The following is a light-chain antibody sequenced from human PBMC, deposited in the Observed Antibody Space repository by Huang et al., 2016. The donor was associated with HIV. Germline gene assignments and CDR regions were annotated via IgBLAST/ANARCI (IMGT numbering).Light chain of an antibody. Sequence: DIQMTQSPSSLSASVGDRVTITCQASQDISNYLNWYQQKPGKAPKRLIYDASNLETEVPSRFSGSGSRTDFTFTISSLQPEDIATYYCQQYDNLLTFGGGTKVEIK. CDR2: DAS. CDR3: QQYDNLLT. V-gene: IGKV1-33*01. J-gene: IGKJ4*01. CDR1: QDISNY.